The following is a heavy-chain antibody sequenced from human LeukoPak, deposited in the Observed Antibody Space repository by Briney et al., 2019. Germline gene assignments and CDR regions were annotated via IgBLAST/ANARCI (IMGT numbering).Heavy chain of an antibody. V-gene: IGHV3-43D*03. J-gene: IGHJ4*02. Sequence: GGSLRLSCAASGYAFDDYAMHWVRQAPGKGLEWVSLISWNGGSTYYADSVKGRFTISRDNSKNSLYLQMNSLRAEDTALYYCAKATTVAGRPPDYWGQGTLVTVSS. CDR2: ISWNGGST. CDR1: GYAFDDYA. CDR3: AKATTVAGRPPDY. D-gene: IGHD6-19*01.